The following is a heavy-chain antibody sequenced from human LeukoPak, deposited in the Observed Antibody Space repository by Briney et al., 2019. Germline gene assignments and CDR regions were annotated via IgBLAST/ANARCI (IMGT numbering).Heavy chain of an antibody. V-gene: IGHV1-2*04. Sequence: ASVKVSCTASGYTFTGYYMNWVRQAPGQGLEWMGWINPNSGGTNYAQKFQGWVTMTRDTSISTAYMELSRLRSDDTAVYYCARVAAAGTSAFDIWGQGTMVTVSS. J-gene: IGHJ3*02. D-gene: IGHD6-13*01. CDR2: INPNSGGT. CDR1: GYTFTGYY. CDR3: ARVAAAGTSAFDI.